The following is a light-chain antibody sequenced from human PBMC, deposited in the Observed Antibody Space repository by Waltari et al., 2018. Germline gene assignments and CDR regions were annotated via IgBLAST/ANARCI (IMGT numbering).Light chain of an antibody. Sequence: QSVLTQPPSMSGTPGQRVTISCSGSSSNIERNTVNWYQQVPGTAPKVLIYRNNQGPSGFPDRFSGSKSGTSASLAISGLQSEDEADYHCAAWDDSLGGPVFGGGTTLTVL. J-gene: IGLJ2*01. CDR3: AAWDDSLGGPV. CDR2: RNN. V-gene: IGLV1-44*01. CDR1: SSNIERNT.